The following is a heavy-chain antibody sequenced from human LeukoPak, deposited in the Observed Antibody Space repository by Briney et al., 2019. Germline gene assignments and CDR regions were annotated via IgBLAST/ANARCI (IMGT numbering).Heavy chain of an antibody. D-gene: IGHD6-6*01. Sequence: GGSLRLSCAASGFTFSSYAMSWVRQVPGKGLEWVSAISGSGGSTYYADSVKGRFTISRDNSKNTLYLQMNSLRAEDTAVYYCAKGRQIAARPSWFDPWGQGTLVTVSS. CDR3: AKGRQIAARPSWFDP. CDR2: ISGSGGST. V-gene: IGHV3-23*01. CDR1: GFTFSSYA. J-gene: IGHJ5*02.